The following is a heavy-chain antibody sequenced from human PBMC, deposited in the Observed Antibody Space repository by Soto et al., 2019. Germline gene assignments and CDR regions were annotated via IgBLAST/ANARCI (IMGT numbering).Heavy chain of an antibody. J-gene: IGHJ6*02. CDR2: ISYDGSNK. D-gene: IGHD6-19*01. V-gene: IGHV3-30-3*01. CDR1: GFSFSSYA. CDR3: ASDCGIEVAGTPYYYYGMDV. Sequence: RLSCSASGFSFSSYAMHWVRQAPGKGLDWVAVISYDGSNKYYADSVKGRFTISRDNSKNALYLQMNSLRAEDTAVYYCASDCGIEVAGTPYYYYGMDVWGQGTTVTV.